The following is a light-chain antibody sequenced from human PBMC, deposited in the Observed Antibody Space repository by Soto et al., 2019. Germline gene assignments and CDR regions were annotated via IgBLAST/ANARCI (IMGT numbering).Light chain of an antibody. J-gene: IGLJ1*01. CDR3: SSYTSSSTLCV. V-gene: IGLV2-14*01. CDR1: SSDVGGYNY. CDR2: DVS. Sequence: QSALTQPASVSGSPGQSITISCTGTSSDVGGYNYVSWYQQHPGKAPKLMIYDVSNRPSGVSNRFSGSKPGNTASLTISGLQAEDEADYYCSSYTSSSTLCVFGTGTKLTVL.